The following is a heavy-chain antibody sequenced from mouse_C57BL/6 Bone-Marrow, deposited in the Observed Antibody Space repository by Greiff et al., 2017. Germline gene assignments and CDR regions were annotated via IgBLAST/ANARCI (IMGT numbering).Heavy chain of an antibody. CDR3: ASDDGYFYYFDY. Sequence: QVQLQQSGAELARPGASVKLSCKASGYTFTSYGISWVKQRTGQGLEWIGEIYPRSGNTYYNEKFKGKATLTADKSSSTAYMELRSLTSEDSAVYFCASDDGYFYYFDYWGQGTTLTVSS. V-gene: IGHV1-81*01. CDR2: IYPRSGNT. CDR1: GYTFTSYG. D-gene: IGHD2-3*01. J-gene: IGHJ2*01.